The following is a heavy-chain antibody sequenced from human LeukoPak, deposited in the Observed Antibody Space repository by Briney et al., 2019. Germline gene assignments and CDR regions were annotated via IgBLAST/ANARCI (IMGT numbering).Heavy chain of an antibody. V-gene: IGHV3-21*01. CDR3: ARDKYYYDSSGYYRGHDY. CDR1: GFTFTDYF. D-gene: IGHD3-22*01. J-gene: IGHJ4*02. CDR2: ISSSSSYI. Sequence: GGSLRLSCVASGFTFTDYFMSWVRQAPGKGLEWVSSISSSSSYIYYADSVKGRFTISRDNAKNSLYLQMNSLRAEDTAVYYCARDKYYYDSSGYYRGHDYWGQGTLVTVSS.